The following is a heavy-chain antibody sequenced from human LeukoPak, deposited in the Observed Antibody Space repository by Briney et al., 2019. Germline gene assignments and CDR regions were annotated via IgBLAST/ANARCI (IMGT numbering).Heavy chain of an antibody. CDR2: IIPIFGTA. D-gene: IGHD4/OR15-4a*01. CDR3: ARDQGYGAYGLDY. J-gene: IGHJ4*02. CDR1: GGTFSSYA. Sequence: GASVKVSCKASGGTFSSYAISWVRQAPGRGLEWMGRIIPIFGTANYAQKFQGRVTITTDESTSTAYMELTSLRSEDTAVYYCARDQGYGAYGLDYWGQGTLVTVSS. V-gene: IGHV1-69*05.